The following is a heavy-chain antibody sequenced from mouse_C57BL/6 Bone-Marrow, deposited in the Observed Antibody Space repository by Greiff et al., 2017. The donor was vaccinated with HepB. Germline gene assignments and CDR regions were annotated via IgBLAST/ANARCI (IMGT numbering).Heavy chain of an antibody. Sequence: EVQLQQSGAELVRPGASVKLSCTASGFNIKDYYMHWVKQRPEQGLEWIGRIDPEDGDTEYAPKFQGKATMTADTSSNTSYLQLSSLTSEDTAVYYCTAGEHSWFFDVWGTGTTVTVSS. CDR2: IDPEDGDT. J-gene: IGHJ1*03. V-gene: IGHV14-1*01. CDR1: GFNIKDYY. CDR3: TAGEHSWFFDV.